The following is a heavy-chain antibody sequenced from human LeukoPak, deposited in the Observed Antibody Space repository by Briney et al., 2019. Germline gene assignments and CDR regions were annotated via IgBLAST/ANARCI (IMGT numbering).Heavy chain of an antibody. CDR2: ISGSGDYT. Sequence: GGSLRLSCAASGFTFDDYAMHWVRQAPGKGLQWVSIISGSGDYTDYADSVKGHFSISRDNSKNTLYLQMNSLRAEDTAVYYCARQIYGSGSSDAFDIWGQGTMVTVSS. V-gene: IGHV3-23*01. CDR3: ARQIYGSGSSDAFDI. D-gene: IGHD3-10*01. CDR1: GFTFDDYA. J-gene: IGHJ3*02.